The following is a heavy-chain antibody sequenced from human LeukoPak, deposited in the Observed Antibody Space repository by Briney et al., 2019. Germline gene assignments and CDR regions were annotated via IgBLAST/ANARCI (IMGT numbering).Heavy chain of an antibody. CDR3: AKRGYSYGDFDY. Sequence: ASVKVSCKASGYTFTSYDINWVRQATGQGLXXMGWMNPDSGNTGYAQKFQGRVTMTRNTSISTAYMELSSLRSEDTAVYYCAKRGYSYGDFDYWGQGTLVTVSS. D-gene: IGHD5-18*01. CDR1: GYTFTSYD. J-gene: IGHJ4*02. V-gene: IGHV1-8*01. CDR2: MNPDSGNT.